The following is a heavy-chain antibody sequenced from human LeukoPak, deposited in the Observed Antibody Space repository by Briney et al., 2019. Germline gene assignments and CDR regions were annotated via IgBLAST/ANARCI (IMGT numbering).Heavy chain of an antibody. D-gene: IGHD3-10*01. Sequence: SETLSLTCTVSGGSISSYYWSWIRQPPGKGLEWIGYIYYSGSTNYNPSLKSRVTISVDTSKNQFSLKLSSVTAADTAVYYCARGTTPLLWFGELLSEYYYYMDVWGKGTTVTIS. CDR3: ARGTTPLLWFGELLSEYYYYMDV. V-gene: IGHV4-59*01. CDR1: GGSISSYY. J-gene: IGHJ6*03. CDR2: IYYSGST.